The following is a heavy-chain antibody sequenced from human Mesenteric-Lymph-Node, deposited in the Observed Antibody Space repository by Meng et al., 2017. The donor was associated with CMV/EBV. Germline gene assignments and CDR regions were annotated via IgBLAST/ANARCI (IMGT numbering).Heavy chain of an antibody. CDR2: INQDGSEK. CDR1: GFTFSNYA. V-gene: IGHV3-7*01. J-gene: IGHJ4*02. Sequence: GGSLRLSCTASGFTFSNYALHWVRQSPDKGLEGVANINQDGSEKYYVGSVKGRFTISRDNAKKSLYLQMNSLRAEDTAVYYCARAGLASRRSSPFTFGGVLVKGQSPDCWGQGTLVTVSS. CDR3: ARAGLASRRSSPFTFGGVLVKGQSPDC. D-gene: IGHD3-16*02.